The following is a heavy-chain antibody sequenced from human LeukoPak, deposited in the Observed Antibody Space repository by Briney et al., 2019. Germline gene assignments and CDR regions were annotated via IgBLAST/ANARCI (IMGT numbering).Heavy chain of an antibody. CDR3: ARGGDSSGYPDY. D-gene: IGHD3-22*01. Sequence: PSETLSPTCTVSGGSISSYYWSWIRQPPGKGLEWIGYIYYSGSTNYNPSLKSRVTISVDTSKNQFSLKLSSVTAADTAVYYCARGGDSSGYPDYWGQGTLVTVSS. J-gene: IGHJ4*02. V-gene: IGHV4-59*01. CDR2: IYYSGST. CDR1: GGSISSYY.